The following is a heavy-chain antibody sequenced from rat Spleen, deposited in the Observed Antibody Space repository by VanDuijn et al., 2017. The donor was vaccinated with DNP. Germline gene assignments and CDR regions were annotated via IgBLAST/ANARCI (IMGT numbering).Heavy chain of an antibody. CDR1: GFIFSNYW. D-gene: IGHD1-10*01. Sequence: EVQLVESGGGLVQPGRSLKLSCAASGFIFSNYWMTWIRQAPGKGLEWVASISSTGDNTYYSDSVKGRFTISRDNAKSTLYLQMDSLRSEDTATYYCTTGQLLDYWGQGVMVTVSS. V-gene: IGHV5-31*01. CDR2: ISSTGDNT. J-gene: IGHJ2*01. CDR3: TTGQLLDY.